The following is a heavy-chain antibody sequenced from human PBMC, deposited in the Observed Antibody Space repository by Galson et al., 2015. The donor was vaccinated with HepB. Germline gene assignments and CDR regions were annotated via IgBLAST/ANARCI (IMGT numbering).Heavy chain of an antibody. CDR2: IYYTGIT. D-gene: IGHD6-6*01. CDR3: ARRQYTSSPLDP. V-gene: IGHV4-39*01. Sequence: SETLSLTCAVSGGSISSDSYFWAWIRQPPGTGLEWIGNIYYTGITYYTPSLKSRVTISKDTSKNQFSLRLSSVTAADTAFYYCARRQYTSSPLDPWGQGTLVTVSS. CDR1: GGSISSDSYF. J-gene: IGHJ5*02.